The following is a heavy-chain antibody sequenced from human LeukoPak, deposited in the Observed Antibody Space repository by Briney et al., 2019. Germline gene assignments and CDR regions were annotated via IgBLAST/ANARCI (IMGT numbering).Heavy chain of an antibody. CDR3: AGQWLVLKALDY. CDR1: GGSISSSSYY. J-gene: IGHJ4*02. CDR2: IYYSGST. Sequence: SETLSLTCTVSGGSISSSSYYWGWIRQPPGKGLEWIGSIYYSGSTYYNPSLKSRVTISVDTSKNQFSLKLGSVTAADTAVHYCAGQWLVLKALDYWGQGTLVTVSS. V-gene: IGHV4-39*01. D-gene: IGHD6-19*01.